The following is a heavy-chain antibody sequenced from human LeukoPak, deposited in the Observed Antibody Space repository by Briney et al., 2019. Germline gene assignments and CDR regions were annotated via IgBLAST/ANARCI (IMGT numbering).Heavy chain of an antibody. Sequence: SETLSLTCTVSGGSISSSSYYWGWIRQPPGKGLEWIGSIYYSGSTYYNPSLKSRVTMSVDTSKNQLSLKLSSVTAADTAVYYCAKDSLRDYYDSSGYYGYWGQGTLVTVSS. CDR1: GGSISSSSYY. J-gene: IGHJ4*02. D-gene: IGHD3-22*01. CDR2: IYYSGST. V-gene: IGHV4-39*02. CDR3: AKDSLRDYYDSSGYYGY.